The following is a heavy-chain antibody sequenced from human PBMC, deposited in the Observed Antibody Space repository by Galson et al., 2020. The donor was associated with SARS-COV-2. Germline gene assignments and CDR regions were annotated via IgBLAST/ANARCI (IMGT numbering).Heavy chain of an antibody. J-gene: IGHJ6*02. D-gene: IGHD2-21*01. CDR3: AREKEPGAYSYDMNV. V-gene: IGHV1-2*02. Sequence: SVNVSCKATVYTLTDYYIHWLRQPPGQGPAGMGWIHTNSCGTHLAQRFQGRVTMTRDTTISTAYMELRKLKSDNTAVYYCAREKEPGAYSYDMNVWGQGTTVTVAS. CDR1: VYTLTDYY. CDR2: IHTNSCGT.